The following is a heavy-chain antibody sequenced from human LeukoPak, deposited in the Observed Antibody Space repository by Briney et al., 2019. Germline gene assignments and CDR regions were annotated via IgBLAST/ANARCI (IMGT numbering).Heavy chain of an antibody. Sequence: ASVKVSCKASGYTFTGYHMHWVRQAPGQGLEWMGRINPNSGDTNYAQNFQGWVTMTRDTSISTAYMELSRLRSDDTAVYYCARDYCSSTSCLFDYWGQGTLVTVSS. CDR1: GYTFTGYH. CDR3: ARDYCSSTSCLFDY. CDR2: INPNSGDT. V-gene: IGHV1-2*04. D-gene: IGHD2-2*01. J-gene: IGHJ4*02.